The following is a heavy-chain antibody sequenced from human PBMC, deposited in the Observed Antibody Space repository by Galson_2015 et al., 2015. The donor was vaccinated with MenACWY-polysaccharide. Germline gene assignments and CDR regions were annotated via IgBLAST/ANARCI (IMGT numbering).Heavy chain of an antibody. Sequence: SETLSLTCTVSGGSISSYYWSWIRQPPGKGLEWIGYIYYSGSTNYNPSLKSRVTISVDTSKNQFSLKLSSVTAADTAVYYCARVRRLSSWYGWWFDPWGQGTLVTVSS. J-gene: IGHJ5*02. D-gene: IGHD6-13*01. CDR2: IYYSGST. CDR1: GGSISSYY. V-gene: IGHV4-59*01. CDR3: ARVRRLSSWYGWWFDP.